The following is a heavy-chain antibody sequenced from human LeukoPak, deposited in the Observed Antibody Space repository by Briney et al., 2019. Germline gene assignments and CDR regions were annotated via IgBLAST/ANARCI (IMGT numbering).Heavy chain of an antibody. J-gene: IGHJ4*02. V-gene: IGHV3-23*01. D-gene: IGHD3-22*01. Sequence: GGSLRLSCAASGFTFSSYAMSWVRQAPGKGLEWVSAISGSGGSTYYADSVKGRFTISRDNSKNTLYLQMNSLRAEDTAVYYCAKEGYYYDSSGYYYSYFDYWGQGTLVTVSS. CDR2: ISGSGGST. CDR3: AKEGYYYDSSGYYYSYFDY. CDR1: GFTFSSYA.